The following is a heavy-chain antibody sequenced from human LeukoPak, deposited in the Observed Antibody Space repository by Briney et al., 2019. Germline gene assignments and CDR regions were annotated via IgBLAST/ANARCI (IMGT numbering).Heavy chain of an antibody. CDR1: GGSISRYC. CDR2: LYYSGST. Sequence: SETLSLTCTVSGGSISRYCWSWIRQSPGKGLEWIGYLYYSGSTNSNPSLKSRVTMSVDTSKNQFSLKLRSVTAADTAVYYCARGGSGISNAFDIWGQGTMVTVSS. CDR3: ARGGSGISNAFDI. V-gene: IGHV4-59*01. D-gene: IGHD3-10*01. J-gene: IGHJ3*02.